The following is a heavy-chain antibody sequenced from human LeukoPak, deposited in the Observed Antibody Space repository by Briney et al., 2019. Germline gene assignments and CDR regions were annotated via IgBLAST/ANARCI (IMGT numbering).Heavy chain of an antibody. CDR2: IIPIFGTA. D-gene: IGHD1-26*01. Sequence: ASVKVSCEASGGTFSSYAISWVRQAPGQGLEWMGGIIPIFGTANYAQKFQGRVTITTDESTSTAYMELSSLRSEDTAVYYCARLGNSGSYLGASGYWGQGTLVTVSS. V-gene: IGHV1-69*05. J-gene: IGHJ4*02. CDR1: GGTFSSYA. CDR3: ARLGNSGSYLGASGY.